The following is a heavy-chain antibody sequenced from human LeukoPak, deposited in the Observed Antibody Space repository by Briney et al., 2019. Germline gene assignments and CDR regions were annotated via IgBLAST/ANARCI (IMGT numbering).Heavy chain of an antibody. Sequence: SETLSLTRTVSGGSISSYYWSWIRQPPGKGLEWIRYIYYSGSTNYNPSLKSRVTISVDTSKNQFSLKLSSVTAADTAVYYCARHNYGSGSYNWFDPWGQGTLVTVSS. CDR1: GGSISSYY. CDR2: IYYSGST. D-gene: IGHD3-10*01. J-gene: IGHJ5*02. CDR3: ARHNYGSGSYNWFDP. V-gene: IGHV4-59*08.